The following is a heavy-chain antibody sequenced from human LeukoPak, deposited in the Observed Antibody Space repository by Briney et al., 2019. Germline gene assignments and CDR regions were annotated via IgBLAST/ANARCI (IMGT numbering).Heavy chain of an antibody. CDR3: ARDPSSEYYYDSSGYFDY. CDR2: ISSSSSYI. D-gene: IGHD3-22*01. J-gene: IGHJ4*02. Sequence: PGESLRLSCAASGFAFSNYAMSWVRQAPGKGLEWVSSISSSSSYIYYADSVKGRFTISRDNAKNSLYLQMNSLRAEDTAVYYCARDPSSEYYYDSSGYFDYWGQGTLVTVSS. V-gene: IGHV3-21*01. CDR1: GFAFSNYA.